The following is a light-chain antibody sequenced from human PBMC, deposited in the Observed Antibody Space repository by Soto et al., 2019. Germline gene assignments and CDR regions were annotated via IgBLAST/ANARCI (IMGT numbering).Light chain of an antibody. CDR3: SSYAGSKTLI. V-gene: IGLV2-8*01. J-gene: IGLJ2*01. Sequence: QSALTQPPSASGSPGQSVTIPCTGTSGDVGAYNYASWYQQHPGKAPKRMIYEVTKLPSGVPHRFSGYKSGATASLTVSGLHAEDEADYYCSSYAGSKTLIFGGGTKLTVL. CDR2: EVT. CDR1: SGDVGAYNY.